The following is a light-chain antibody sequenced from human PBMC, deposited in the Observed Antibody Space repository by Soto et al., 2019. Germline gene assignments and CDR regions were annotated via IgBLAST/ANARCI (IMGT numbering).Light chain of an antibody. CDR1: SSDVGGYNY. CDR2: DVS. V-gene: IGLV2-14*01. CDR3: SSYTSSSTPNWV. J-gene: IGLJ3*02. Sequence: QSALTQPASVSGSPGQSITISCTGTSSDVGGYNYVSWYQQHPGKAPKLMIYDVSNRPSGVSNRFSGSKSGNTASLTISGLQAEDEADYYFSSYTSSSTPNWVFGGGTKLTVL.